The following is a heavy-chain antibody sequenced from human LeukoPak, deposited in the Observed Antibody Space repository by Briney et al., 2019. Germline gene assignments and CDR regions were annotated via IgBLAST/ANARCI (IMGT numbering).Heavy chain of an antibody. Sequence: SETLSLTCTVSGGPISTYYWSWIRQPPGKGLEWIGYIYYSGSTNYNPSLKSRVAISVDTCKNQFSLKLSSVTGAGTAVYYCARGGGYSYDYYFDYWGQGTLVTVSS. CDR2: IYYSGST. J-gene: IGHJ4*02. V-gene: IGHV4-59*01. CDR1: GGPISTYY. CDR3: ARGGGYSYDYYFDY. D-gene: IGHD5-18*01.